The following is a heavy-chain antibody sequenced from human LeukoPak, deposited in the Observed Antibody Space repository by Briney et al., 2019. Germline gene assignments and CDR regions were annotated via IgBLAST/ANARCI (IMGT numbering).Heavy chain of an antibody. Sequence: PGGSLRLSCAASGFTFSSYAMSWVRQAPGKGLEWVSAISGSGGSTYYADSVKGRFTISRDNSKNTLYLQMNSLRAEDTAVYYCAKTTTYDILTGYNYFGYWGQGTLVTVSS. CDR2: ISGSGGST. D-gene: IGHD3-9*01. J-gene: IGHJ4*02. CDR1: GFTFSSYA. V-gene: IGHV3-23*01. CDR3: AKTTTYDILTGYNYFGY.